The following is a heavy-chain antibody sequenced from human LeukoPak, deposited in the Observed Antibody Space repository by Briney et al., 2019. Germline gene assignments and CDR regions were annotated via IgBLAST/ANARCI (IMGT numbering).Heavy chain of an antibody. V-gene: IGHV1-18*01. CDR3: ASVAGTESDYYYMDV. J-gene: IGHJ6*03. Sequence: ASVKVSCKASGYTFTSYGISWVRQAPGQGLEWMGWISAYNGNTNYAQKLQGRVTMTTDTSTSTAYMELRSLRYEDTAVYYCASVAGTESDYYYMDVWGKGTTVTISS. CDR2: ISAYNGNT. CDR1: GYTFTSYG. D-gene: IGHD6-19*01.